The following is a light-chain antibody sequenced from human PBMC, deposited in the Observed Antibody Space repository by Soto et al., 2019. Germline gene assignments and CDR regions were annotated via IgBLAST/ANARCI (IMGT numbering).Light chain of an antibody. Sequence: QSVLTQPPSASGSPGQSVAISCTGTSSDIGGYNFVSWYQQHPGKAPKLMIYDVTTRPSGVPDRFSGSKSGNTATLIVSGLQAEDEADYYCSSHGASNNPYVFGPGIKVTV. J-gene: IGLJ1*01. CDR3: SSHGASNNPYV. V-gene: IGLV2-8*01. CDR1: SSDIGGYNF. CDR2: DVT.